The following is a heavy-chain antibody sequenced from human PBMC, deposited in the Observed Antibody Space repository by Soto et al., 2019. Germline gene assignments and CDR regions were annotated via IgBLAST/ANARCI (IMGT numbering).Heavy chain of an antibody. CDR1: GGTFSSYA. V-gene: IGHV1-69*12. J-gene: IGHJ4*02. CDR2: IIPIFGTA. CDR3: ARGQTGGGWGYYFDY. D-gene: IGHD3-16*01. Sequence: QVQLVQSGAEVKKPGSSVKVSCKASGGTFSSYAIDWVRQAPGQGLEWMGGIIPIFGTADYAQKFQGRVTMTADESTSTAYRELSSLRSEDTAVYYCARGQTGGGWGYYFDYWGQGPLVTVSS.